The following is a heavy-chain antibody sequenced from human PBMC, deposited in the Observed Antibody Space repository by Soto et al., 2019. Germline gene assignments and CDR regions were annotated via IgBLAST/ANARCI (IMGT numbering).Heavy chain of an antibody. J-gene: IGHJ6*02. CDR3: ARDFKRRYCSSTXCYRRRRLGYYYYGMDV. Sequence: AVKVSCKASGGTFSSYAISWVRQAPGQGLEWMGGIIPIFGTANYAQKFQGRVTITADKSTSTAYMELSSLRSEDTAVYYCARDFKRRYCSSTXCYRRRRLGYYYYGMDVWGQGTTVTVSS. CDR1: GGTFSSYA. D-gene: IGHD2-2*02. CDR2: IIPIFGTA. V-gene: IGHV1-69*06.